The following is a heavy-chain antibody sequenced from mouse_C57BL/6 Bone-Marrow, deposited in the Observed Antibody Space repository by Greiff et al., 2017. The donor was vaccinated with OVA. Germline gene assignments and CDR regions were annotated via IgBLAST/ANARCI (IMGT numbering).Heavy chain of an antibody. Sequence: VQLQQPGAELVMPGASVKLSCKASGYTFTSYWMHWVKQRPGQGLEWIGEIDPSDSYTNYNQKFKGKSTLTVDKSSSTAYRQLSSLTSEDSAVYYCARSIYYGNYWYFDVWGTGTTVTVSS. D-gene: IGHD2-1*01. J-gene: IGHJ1*03. V-gene: IGHV1-69*01. CDR3: ARSIYYGNYWYFDV. CDR1: GYTFTSYW. CDR2: IDPSDSYT.